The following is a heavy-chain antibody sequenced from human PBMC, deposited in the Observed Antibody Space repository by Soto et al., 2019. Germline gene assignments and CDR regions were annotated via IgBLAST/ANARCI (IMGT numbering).Heavy chain of an antibody. D-gene: IGHD1-1*01. V-gene: IGHV4-31*03. Sequence: KLCLTCSVSGAALNSGNYYWSLIRQFPGKGLEWIGHIYVTGAVDYNPSLRDRITISQDTSERQFSLNLRLVTAADTAVYYCAILRISTNQYKLFAPWGQGTLVIVSS. J-gene: IGHJ5*02. CDR1: GAALNSGNYY. CDR2: IYVTGAV. CDR3: AILRISTNQYKLFAP.